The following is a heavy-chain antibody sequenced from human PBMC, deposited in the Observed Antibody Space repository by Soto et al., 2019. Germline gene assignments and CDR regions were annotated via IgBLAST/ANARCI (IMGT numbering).Heavy chain of an antibody. J-gene: IGHJ4*02. Sequence: SETLSLTCTVSGGSISSYYWSWIRQPPGKGLEWIGYIYYSGSTNYNPSLKSRVTISVDTSKNQFSLKLSSVTAADTAVYYCARLQGDLVATIFDYWGQGTLVTVSS. V-gene: IGHV4-59*08. CDR3: ARLQGDLVATIFDY. CDR2: IYYSGST. D-gene: IGHD5-12*01. CDR1: GGSISSYY.